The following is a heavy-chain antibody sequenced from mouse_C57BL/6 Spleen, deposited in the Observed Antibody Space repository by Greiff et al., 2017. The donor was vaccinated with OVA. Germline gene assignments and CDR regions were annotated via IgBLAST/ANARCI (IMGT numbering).Heavy chain of an antibody. V-gene: IGHV1-19*01. CDR1: GYTFTDYY. CDR3: ARRREGQTAQAIFYYAMDY. CDR2: INPYNGGT. Sequence: EVQLQQSGPVLVKPGASVKMSCKASGYTFTDYYMNWVKQSHGKSLEWIGVINPYNGGTSYNQKFKGKATLTVDKSSSTAYMELNSLTSEDSAVYYCARRREGQTAQAIFYYAMDYWGQGTSVTVSS. J-gene: IGHJ4*01. D-gene: IGHD3-2*02.